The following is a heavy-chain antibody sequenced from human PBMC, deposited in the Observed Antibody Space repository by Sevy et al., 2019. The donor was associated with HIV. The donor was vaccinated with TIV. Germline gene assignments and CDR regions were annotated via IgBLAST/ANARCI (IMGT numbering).Heavy chain of an antibody. Sequence: GGSLRLSCVDSGFTFHSHAMHWVRQAPGKGLEWVAGISYDGRDKFYVDSVNGRFVISRDNSRNTLYLHLNNLRTEDTALYSCARDRGGPPTALLYFFNLWGQGTLVTVSS. CDR2: ISYDGRDK. CDR1: GFTFHSHA. D-gene: IGHD3-16*01. V-gene: IGHV3-30*09. CDR3: ARDRGGPPTALLYFFNL. J-gene: IGHJ4*02.